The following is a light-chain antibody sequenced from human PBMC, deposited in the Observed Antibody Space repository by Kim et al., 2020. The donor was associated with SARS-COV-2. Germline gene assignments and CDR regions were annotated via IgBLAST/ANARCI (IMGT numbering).Light chain of an antibody. V-gene: IGLV1-40*01. CDR3: QSYDSSLSGSV. J-gene: IGLJ3*02. Sequence: QRVTISCTGSSSNIGAGYDVHWYQQLPGRAPKLLIYGNSNRPSGVPDRFSGSKSGTSASLAITGLQAEDEADYYCQSYDSSLSGSVFGGGTKLTVL. CDR2: GNS. CDR1: SSNIGAGYD.